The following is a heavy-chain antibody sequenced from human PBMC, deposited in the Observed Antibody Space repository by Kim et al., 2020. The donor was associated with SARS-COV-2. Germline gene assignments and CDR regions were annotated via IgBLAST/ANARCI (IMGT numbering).Heavy chain of an antibody. CDR3: ARDKGYYYDSSGYGY. D-gene: IGHD3-22*01. Sequence: DSVKGRFTISRDNSKNTLYLQMNSLRAEDTAVYYCARDKGYYYDSSGYGYWGQGTLVTVSS. J-gene: IGHJ4*02. V-gene: IGHV3-66*01.